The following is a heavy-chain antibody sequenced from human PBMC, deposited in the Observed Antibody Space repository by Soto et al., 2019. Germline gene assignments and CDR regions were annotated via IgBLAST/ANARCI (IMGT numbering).Heavy chain of an antibody. CDR1: GFTFSSYW. J-gene: IGHJ4*02. Sequence: WGSLRLSCAASGFTFSSYWMRWVRQVPGKGLGWVANIKQDGSEKYYVDSVKGRFTISRDNAKNSLYLQMNSLRAEDTAVYYCARGLGDYEDYFDYWGQGTLVTVSS. V-gene: IGHV3-7*03. D-gene: IGHD4-17*01. CDR2: IKQDGSEK. CDR3: ARGLGDYEDYFDY.